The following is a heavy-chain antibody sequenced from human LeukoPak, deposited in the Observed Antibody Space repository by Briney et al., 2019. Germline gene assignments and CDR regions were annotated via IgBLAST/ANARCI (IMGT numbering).Heavy chain of an antibody. V-gene: IGHV3-30-3*01. CDR3: AGDRDFYFDY. CDR2: ISYDGSNK. Sequence: GGSLRLSCAASGFTFSSYAMHWVRQAPSKGLEWVAVISYDGSNKYYADSVKGRFTISRDNSKNTLYLQMNSLRAEDTAVYYCAGDRDFYFDYWGQGTLVTVSP. CDR1: GFTFSSYA. J-gene: IGHJ4*02. D-gene: IGHD3-10*01.